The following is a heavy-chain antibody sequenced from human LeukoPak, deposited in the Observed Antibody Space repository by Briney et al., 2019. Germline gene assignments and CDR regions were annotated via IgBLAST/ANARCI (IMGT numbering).Heavy chain of an antibody. Sequence: SETLSLTCAVYGGSFSGYYWSWIRQPPGKGLEWIGEINHSGSTNYNPSLKSRVTISVDTSKNQFSLKLSSVTAADTAVYYCARVRSYSLCFDYWGQGTLVTVSS. CDR1: GGSFSGYY. V-gene: IGHV4-34*01. CDR2: INHSGST. D-gene: IGHD3-16*01. CDR3: ARVRSYSLCFDY. J-gene: IGHJ4*02.